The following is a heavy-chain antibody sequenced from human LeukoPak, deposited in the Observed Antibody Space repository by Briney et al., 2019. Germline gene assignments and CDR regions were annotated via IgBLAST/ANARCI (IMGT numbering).Heavy chain of an antibody. CDR1: GGSISSSSYY. CDR3: ARHALLWKNWFDP. CDR2: IYYSGST. J-gene: IGHJ5*02. V-gene: IGHV4-39*01. Sequence: PSETLSLTCPVSGGSISSSSYYWGWIRQPPGKGLEWIGSIYYSGSTYYNPSLKSRVTISVDTSKNQFSLKLSSVTAADTAVYYCARHALLWKNWFDPWGQGTLVTVSS. D-gene: IGHD3-10*01.